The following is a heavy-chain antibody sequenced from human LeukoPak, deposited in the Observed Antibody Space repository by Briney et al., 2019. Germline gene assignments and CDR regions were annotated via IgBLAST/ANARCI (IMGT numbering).Heavy chain of an antibody. CDR1: GFTFSSYA. J-gene: IGHJ6*02. CDR3: ARAGWGTPDDLQFWSGYPEDYGMDV. V-gene: IGHV3-7*01. Sequence: PGGSLRLSCAASGFTFSSYAMSWVRQAPGKGLEWVANIKQDGSEKYYVDSVKGRFTISRDNAKNSLYLQMNSLRAEDTAVYYCARAGWGTPDDLQFWSGYPEDYGMDVWGQGTTVTVSS. CDR2: IKQDGSEK. D-gene: IGHD3-3*02.